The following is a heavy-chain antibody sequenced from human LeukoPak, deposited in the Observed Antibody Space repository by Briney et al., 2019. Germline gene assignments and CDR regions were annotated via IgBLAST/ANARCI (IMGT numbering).Heavy chain of an antibody. J-gene: IGHJ6*03. CDR2: INPNSGGT. Sequence: ASVKVSCKASGYTFTGYYMHWVRQAPGQGLEWMGWINPNSGGTNYAQKFQGRVTMTRDTSISTAYMELSRLRSDDTAVYYCARGTTTTHYYYYYMDVWGKGTTVTVSS. CDR1: GYTFTGYY. CDR3: ARGTTTTHYYYYYMDV. D-gene: IGHD4-11*01. V-gene: IGHV1-2*02.